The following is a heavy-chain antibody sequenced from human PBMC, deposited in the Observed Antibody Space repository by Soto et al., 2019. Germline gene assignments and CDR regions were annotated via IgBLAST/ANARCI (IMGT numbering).Heavy chain of an antibody. V-gene: IGHV3-30*18. Sequence: GGSLRLSCAASGFTFSSHGMHWVRQAPGKGLEWVAVISYDGSNKYYADSVQGRFTISRDNSKNTLYLQMNSLRAEDTAVYYCAKDLGYCINGVCYYLDVWGKGTTVTVSS. CDR1: GFTFSSHG. CDR2: ISYDGSNK. D-gene: IGHD2-8*01. CDR3: AKDLGYCINGVCYYLDV. J-gene: IGHJ6*03.